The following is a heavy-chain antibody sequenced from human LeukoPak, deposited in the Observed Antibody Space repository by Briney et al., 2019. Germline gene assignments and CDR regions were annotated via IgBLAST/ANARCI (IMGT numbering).Heavy chain of an antibody. CDR1: GYTFTSYD. Sequence: GASVKVSCKASGYTFTSYDINWVRQATGQGLEWMGWMNPNSGNTGYAQKFQGRVTITRNTSISTAYMELSSLRSEDTAVYYCARASFKQQLVQNYYYYYMDVWGKGTTVTVSS. CDR2: MNPNSGNT. D-gene: IGHD6-13*01. CDR3: ARASFKQQLVQNYYYYYMDV. J-gene: IGHJ6*03. V-gene: IGHV1-8*03.